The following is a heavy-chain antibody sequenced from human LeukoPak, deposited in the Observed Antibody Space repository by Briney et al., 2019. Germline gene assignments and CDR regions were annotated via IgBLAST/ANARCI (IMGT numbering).Heavy chain of an antibody. CDR1: GFTFSSYG. J-gene: IGHJ4*02. CDR2: IWYDGSNK. Sequence: AGGSLRLSCAASGFTFSSYGMHWVRQAPGKGLEWVAVIWYDGSNKYYADSVKGRFTISRDNSKNTLYLQMNSLRAEDTAVYYCAKAPPLWGSSGDYWGQGTLVTVSS. CDR3: AKAPPLWGSSGDY. D-gene: IGHD3-16*01. V-gene: IGHV3-33*06.